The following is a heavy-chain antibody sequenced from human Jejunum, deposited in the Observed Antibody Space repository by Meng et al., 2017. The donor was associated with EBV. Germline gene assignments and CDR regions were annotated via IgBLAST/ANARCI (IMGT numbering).Heavy chain of an antibody. D-gene: IGHD5-24*01. CDR3: AHKGDGFNYAFNS. CDR1: GFSFTSSGVA. V-gene: IGHV2-5*02. Sequence: QITLKESGLTLVKPPETLTLTCTFSGFSFTSSGVAVGWLRQPPGKALEWLALIYWDDDKRYSPSLKSRLTITKDTSKNQVVLTLTNVDPTDTATYYCAHKGDGFNYAFNSWGQGTLVTVSS. CDR2: IYWDDDK. J-gene: IGHJ4*02.